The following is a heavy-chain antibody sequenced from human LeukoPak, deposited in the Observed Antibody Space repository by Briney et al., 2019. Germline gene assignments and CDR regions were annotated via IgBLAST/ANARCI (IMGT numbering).Heavy chain of an antibody. J-gene: IGHJ4*02. D-gene: IGHD3-22*01. CDR1: GYSFTSYW. V-gene: IGHV5-51*01. Sequence: GESLQISCKGSGYSFTSYWIAWVRPVPGKGLEWMGIIYPGDSDTRYSPSFQGQVTISADKSISTTYLQWSSLKASDTAMYYCARLDDSSGYYDYWGQGTLVTVSS. CDR3: ARLDDSSGYYDY. CDR2: IYPGDSDT.